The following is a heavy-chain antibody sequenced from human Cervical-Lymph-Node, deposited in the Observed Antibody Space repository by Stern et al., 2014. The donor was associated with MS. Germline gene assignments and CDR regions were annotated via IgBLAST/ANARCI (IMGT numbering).Heavy chain of an antibody. V-gene: IGHV5-51*01. CDR1: GYTFSNFW. CDR3: VRRRDSAGYDTFDL. CDR2: IYPADSDT. J-gene: IGHJ3*01. D-gene: IGHD3-22*01. Sequence: EVQLEESGAEVKKPGESLKISCRTSGYTFSNFWIGWVRQMPGKGLEWMGVIYPADSDTTYSPSFQGQVTISAAESISTAYLQWRSLKASDTAMYYCVRRRDSAGYDTFDLWGQGTMLIVSS.